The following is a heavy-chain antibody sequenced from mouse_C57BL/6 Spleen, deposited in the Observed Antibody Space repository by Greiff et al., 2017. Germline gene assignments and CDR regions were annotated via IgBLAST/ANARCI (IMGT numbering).Heavy chain of an antibody. CDR3: ARSENYYGSGY. D-gene: IGHD1-1*01. CDR1: GYTFTSYW. J-gene: IGHJ2*01. CDR2: IDPSASYT. V-gene: IGHV1-50*01. Sequence: QVQLQQPGAELVKPGASVKLSCKASGYTFTSYWMQWVKQRPGQGLEWIGEIDPSASYTNYNQKFKGKATLTVDTSSSTAYMQLSSLTSEDSAVYCCARSENYYGSGYWGQGTTLTVSS.